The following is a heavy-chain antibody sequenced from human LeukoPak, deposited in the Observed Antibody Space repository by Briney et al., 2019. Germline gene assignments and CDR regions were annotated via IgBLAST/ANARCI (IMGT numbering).Heavy chain of an antibody. V-gene: IGHV3-23*01. J-gene: IGHJ4*02. CDR2: ISGGSGVP. CDR1: EFTFDTYA. D-gene: IGHD3-16*01. CDR3: AKFVATDTPGGYTPPSYYFDY. Sequence: QPGGSLGLSCAASEFTFDTYAMSWVRQAPGKGLQWVSTISGGSGVPYYADSVKGRFTISRDNSKNTLYLQMNSLRAEDTAVYYCAKFVATDTPGGYTPPSYYFDYWGQGTLVTVSS.